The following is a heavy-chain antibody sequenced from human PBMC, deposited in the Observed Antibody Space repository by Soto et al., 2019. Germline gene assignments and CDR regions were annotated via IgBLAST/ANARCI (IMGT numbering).Heavy chain of an antibody. CDR2: ISYDGSTI. CDR3: ARDRGSPDAFDI. D-gene: IGHD2-15*01. V-gene: IGHV3-30*04. J-gene: IGHJ3*02. Sequence: SCAASGFTFSSYAMHWVRQAPGKGLEWVAVISYDGSTIIYADSVKGRFTVSRDNAKNTLHLQMNSLRGEDTALYYCARDRGSPDAFDIWGQGTMVTVSS. CDR1: GFTFSSYA.